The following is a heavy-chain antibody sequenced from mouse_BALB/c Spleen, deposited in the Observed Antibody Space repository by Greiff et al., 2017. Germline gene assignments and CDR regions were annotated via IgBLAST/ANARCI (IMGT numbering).Heavy chain of an antibody. CDR3: ARSSYYYGSSYYDY. D-gene: IGHD1-1*01. J-gene: IGHJ2*01. CDR1: GYTFTSYT. CDR2: INPSSGYT. Sequence: QVQLQQPGAELVKPGASVKLSCKASGYTFTSYTMHWVKQRPGQGLEWIGYINPSSGYTNYNQKFKDKATLTADKSSSTAYMQLSSLTSEDSAVYYCARSSYYYGSSYYDYWGQGTTLTVSS. V-gene: IGHV1S26*01.